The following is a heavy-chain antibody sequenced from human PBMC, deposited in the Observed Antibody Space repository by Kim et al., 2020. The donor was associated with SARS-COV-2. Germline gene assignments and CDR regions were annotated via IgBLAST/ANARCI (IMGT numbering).Heavy chain of an antibody. CDR3: ASLPGYSSGWYDY. Sequence: YHPSLKRRVTISVDRSKNQFSLRLSSVTAADTAMYYCASLPGYSSGWYDYWGQGTLVTVSS. D-gene: IGHD6-19*01. J-gene: IGHJ4*02. V-gene: IGHV4-30-2*01.